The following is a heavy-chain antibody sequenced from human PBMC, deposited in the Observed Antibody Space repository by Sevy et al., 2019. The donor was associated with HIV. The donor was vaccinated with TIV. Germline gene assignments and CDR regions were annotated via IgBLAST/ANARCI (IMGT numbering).Heavy chain of an antibody. CDR1: GFTFSNYW. Sequence: GGSLRLSCAASGFTFSNYWMTWVRQAPGKGLEWVAHIKQDGSEKHYVDSVKGRFTISRENSKNSVYLQMNSLRAEDTAVYFCAREGYYDYIWGSYRYFNDYWSQGTLVTVSS. D-gene: IGHD3-16*02. CDR2: IKQDGSEK. J-gene: IGHJ4*02. CDR3: AREGYYDYIWGSYRYFNDY. V-gene: IGHV3-7*03.